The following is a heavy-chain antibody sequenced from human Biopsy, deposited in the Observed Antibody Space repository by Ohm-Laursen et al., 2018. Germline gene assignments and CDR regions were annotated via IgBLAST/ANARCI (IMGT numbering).Heavy chain of an antibody. Sequence: SDTPSLTCTVSSGSISSNNYYWGWLRQAAGKGLEWNGRIYPGGSTNSNPSIKSRVTMSVDTSKKQLFLRLRSVTTADTAMYYCASVVLGATNDAFDLWGQGTMVVVSS. D-gene: IGHD3-22*01. CDR1: SGSISSNNYY. J-gene: IGHJ3*01. CDR2: IYPGGST. V-gene: IGHV4-61*05. CDR3: ASVVLGATNDAFDL.